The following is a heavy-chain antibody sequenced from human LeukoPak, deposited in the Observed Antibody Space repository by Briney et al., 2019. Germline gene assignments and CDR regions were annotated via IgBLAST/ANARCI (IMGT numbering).Heavy chain of an antibody. V-gene: IGHV4-59*01. D-gene: IGHD6-13*01. CDR1: GGSISSYY. J-gene: IGHJ5*02. CDR3: ARYSSSRFTFDP. Sequence: PSETLSLTCTVSGGSISSYYWSWIRQPPGKGLEWIGYIYYSGSTNYNPSLKSRVTISVDTSKNQFSLKLSSVTAADTAVYYCARYSSSRFTFDPWGQGTLVTVSS. CDR2: IYYSGST.